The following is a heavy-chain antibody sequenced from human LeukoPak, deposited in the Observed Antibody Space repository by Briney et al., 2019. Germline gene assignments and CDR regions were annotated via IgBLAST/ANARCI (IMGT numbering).Heavy chain of an antibody. Sequence: PGGSLRLSCAGSGFSFSSYGMHWVRQAPGKGLEWMAFIRSDGSNKYYADSMKGRFTISRDNANNSLYLQMNSLRAEDTAVYYCARVDSSGWYFFDYWGQGNLVTVSS. CDR3: ARVDSSGWYFFDY. D-gene: IGHD6-19*01. CDR2: IRSDGSNK. V-gene: IGHV3-30*02. J-gene: IGHJ4*02. CDR1: GFSFSSYG.